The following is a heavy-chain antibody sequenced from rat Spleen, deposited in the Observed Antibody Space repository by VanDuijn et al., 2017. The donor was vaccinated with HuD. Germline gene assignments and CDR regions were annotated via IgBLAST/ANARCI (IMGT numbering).Heavy chain of an antibody. CDR3: TRPAYSSYWFAY. CDR2: INTEGGST. V-gene: IGHV5-58*01. D-gene: IGHD1-2*01. Sequence: EVQLVETGGGLVQPGRSLKLSCVASGFTFSSFWMYWIRQAPGKGLEWVSSINTEGGSTSYPDSVKGRFTISRDNAKSTLYLQMNSLRSEDTATYYCTRPAYSSYWFAYWGQGTLVTVSS. CDR1: GFTFSSFW. J-gene: IGHJ3*01.